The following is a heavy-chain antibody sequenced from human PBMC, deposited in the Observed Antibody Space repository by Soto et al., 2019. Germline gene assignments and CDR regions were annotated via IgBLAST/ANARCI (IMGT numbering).Heavy chain of an antibody. V-gene: IGHV4-59*01. CDR2: IYYSGST. D-gene: IGHD5-12*01. CDR3: ARGYDWFDP. Sequence: PSETLSLTCSVSGDSISSSYWSWIRQPPGKGLEWIGYIYYSGSTNYNPSLKSRVTISLDTSKNQFSLKVSSATAADTAVYYCARGYDWFDPWGQGTLVTVSS. CDR1: GDSISSSY. J-gene: IGHJ5*02.